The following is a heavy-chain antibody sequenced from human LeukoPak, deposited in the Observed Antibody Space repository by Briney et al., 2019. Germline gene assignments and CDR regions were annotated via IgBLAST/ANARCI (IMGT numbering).Heavy chain of an antibody. CDR1: GGSISSSSYY. J-gene: IGHJ5*02. D-gene: IGHD2-2*01. CDR3: VKYQLPNWFDP. CDR2: IYYSGST. Sequence: PSETLSLTCTVSGGSISSSSYYWGWIRQPPGKGLEWIGSIYYSGSTYYNPSLKSRVTISVDTSKNQFSLKLSSVTAADTAVYYCVKYQLPNWFDPWGQGTLVTVSS. V-gene: IGHV4-39*01.